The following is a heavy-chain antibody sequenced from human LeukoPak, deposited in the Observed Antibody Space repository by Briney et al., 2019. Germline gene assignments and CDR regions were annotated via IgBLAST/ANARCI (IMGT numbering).Heavy chain of an antibody. CDR1: GFTFSSYA. CDR2: ISGSGGST. CDR3: ARVPYCSSTSCPLGAMVTRSDFPFDY. D-gene: IGHD2-2*01. V-gene: IGHV3-23*01. Sequence: SGGSLRLSCAASGFTFSSYAMSWVRQAPGKGLEWVSAISGSGGSTYYADSVKGRFTISRDNSKNTLYLQMNSLRAEDTAVYYCARVPYCSSTSCPLGAMVTRSDFPFDYWGQGTRVTVSS. J-gene: IGHJ4*02.